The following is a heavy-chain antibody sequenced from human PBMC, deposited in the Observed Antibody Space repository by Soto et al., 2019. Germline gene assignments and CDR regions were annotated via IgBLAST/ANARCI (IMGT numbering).Heavy chain of an antibody. Sequence: EVQLLESGGGLVQPGGSLRLSCAASGFTFNNYAISWVRQAPGKGLEWVSTITGSGDSAYYADSVKGRFIISRDNSKNTRYMQMHSLGAEDSAIYYCAKGRGTNYYYHMDVWGEGPRSPSP. CDR2: ITGSGDSA. CDR3: AKGRGTNYYYHMDV. V-gene: IGHV3-23*01. J-gene: IGHJ6*03. D-gene: IGHD1-26*01. CDR1: GFTFNNYA.